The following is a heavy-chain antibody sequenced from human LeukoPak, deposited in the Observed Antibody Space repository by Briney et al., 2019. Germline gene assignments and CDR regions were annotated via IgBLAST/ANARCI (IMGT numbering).Heavy chain of an antibody. J-gene: IGHJ4*02. V-gene: IGHV3-7*01. CDR3: ARDKEAAVDFWSGYYPL. Sequence: GGSLRLSCAASGFIFSSYWMGWVRQAPGKGLEWVANIKRDGSEKYYVDSVKGRFTISRDNAQNSLYPQMNSLRAEDTAVYYCARDKEAAVDFWSGYYPLWGQGTLVTVSS. CDR2: IKRDGSEK. CDR1: GFIFSSYW. D-gene: IGHD3-3*01.